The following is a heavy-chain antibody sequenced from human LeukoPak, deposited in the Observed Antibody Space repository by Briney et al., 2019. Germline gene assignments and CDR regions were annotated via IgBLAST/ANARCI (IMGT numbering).Heavy chain of an antibody. CDR1: GYTFTGYY. J-gene: IGHJ4*02. CDR2: INPNSGGT. CDR3: ARGPAVATRGDFDY. Sequence: ASVKVSCKASGYTFTGYYMHWVRQAPGQGLEWMGWINPNSGGTNYAQKFQGRVAMTRDTSISTAYMELSRLRSDDTAVYYCARGPAVATRGDFDYWGQGTLVTVSS. V-gene: IGHV1-2*02. D-gene: IGHD5-12*01.